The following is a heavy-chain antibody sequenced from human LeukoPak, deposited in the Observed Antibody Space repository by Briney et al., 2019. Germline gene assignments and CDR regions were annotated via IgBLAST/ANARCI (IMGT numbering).Heavy chain of an antibody. V-gene: IGHV4-34*01. Sequence: KTSETLSLTCAVYGGSFSGYYWSWIRQPPGKGLEWIGEINHSGSTNYNPSLKSRVTISVDTSKNQFSLKLSSVTAADTAVYYCARGRIQRSGSYPHWGQGTLVTVSS. CDR2: INHSGST. J-gene: IGHJ4*02. CDR1: GGSFSGYY. CDR3: ARGRIQRSGSYPH. D-gene: IGHD3-10*01.